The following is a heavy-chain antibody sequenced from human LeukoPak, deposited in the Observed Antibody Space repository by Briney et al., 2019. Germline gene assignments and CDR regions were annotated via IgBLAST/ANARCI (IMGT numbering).Heavy chain of an antibody. CDR2: IYSGGST. CDR3: ARDGGIPWELQGR. Sequence: GGSLRLSCAASGFSVGSNYVTWIRQAPGKGLQWVSVIYSGGSTYYADSVKGRFTISRDDSKNTVYLQMNSLRAEDTAVYYCARDGGIPWELQGRWGQGTLVTVSS. CDR1: GFSVGSNY. V-gene: IGHV3-53*01. J-gene: IGHJ4*02. D-gene: IGHD1-26*01.